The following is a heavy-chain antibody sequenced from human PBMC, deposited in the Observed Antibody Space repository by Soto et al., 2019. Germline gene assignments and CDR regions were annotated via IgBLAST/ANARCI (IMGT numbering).Heavy chain of an antibody. CDR3: ARVSGGYYYGMDV. J-gene: IGHJ6*02. D-gene: IGHD7-27*01. V-gene: IGHV4-4*02. CDR2: IYHSGST. Sequence: TSETLSLTCAFSGVSISSSNWWSWVRQPPGKGLEWIGEIYHSGSTNYNTSLKSRVTISVDKSKNQFSLKLSSVTAADTAVYYCARVSGGYYYGMDVWGQGTTVTVSS. CDR1: GVSISSSNW.